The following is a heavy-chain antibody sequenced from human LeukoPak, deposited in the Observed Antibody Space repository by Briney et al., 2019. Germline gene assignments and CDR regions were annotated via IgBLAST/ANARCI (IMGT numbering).Heavy chain of an antibody. Sequence: GSLRLSCTASGFTFGDYAMSWVRQAPGKGLEWVGFIRSKAYGGTTEYAASVKGRFTISRDDSKSIAYLQMNSLKTEDTAVYYCTSLLLWFGELSWQDDYWGQGTLVTVSS. D-gene: IGHD3-10*01. V-gene: IGHV3-49*04. CDR3: TSLLLWFGELSWQDDY. CDR1: GFTFGDYA. J-gene: IGHJ4*02. CDR2: IRSKAYGGTT.